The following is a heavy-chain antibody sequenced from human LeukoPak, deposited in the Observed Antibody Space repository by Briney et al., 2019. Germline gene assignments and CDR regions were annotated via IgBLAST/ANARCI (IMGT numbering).Heavy chain of an antibody. V-gene: IGHV3-21*01. J-gene: IGHJ4*02. CDR3: ARDYYDSSAQPIDY. CDR1: GFTFSTYS. Sequence: GGSLRLSCAASGFTFSTYSMNWVRQAPGKGLEWVSSISSSSSYIYYADSVKGRFTISRDNAKNALYLQMNSLRAEDTAVYYCARDYYDSSAQPIDYWGQGTLVTVSS. CDR2: ISSSSSYI. D-gene: IGHD3-22*01.